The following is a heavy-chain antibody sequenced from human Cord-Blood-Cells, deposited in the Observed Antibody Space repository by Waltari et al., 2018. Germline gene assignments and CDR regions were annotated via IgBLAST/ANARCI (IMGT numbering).Heavy chain of an antibody. CDR3: ARRREAYSYYYDSSGYYFDY. J-gene: IGHJ4*02. CDR2: ITPIFGTA. CDR1: GGTFSSDA. D-gene: IGHD3-22*01. Sequence: QVQLVQCGAEVKKPRASVKVSCQAAGGTFSSDAVSWVGQARRRGREWMGGITPIFGTANYAQKFQGRVTITADESTSTAYMELSSLRSEDTAVYYCARRREAYSYYYDSSGYYFDYWGQGPLVTVSS. V-gene: IGHV1-69*01.